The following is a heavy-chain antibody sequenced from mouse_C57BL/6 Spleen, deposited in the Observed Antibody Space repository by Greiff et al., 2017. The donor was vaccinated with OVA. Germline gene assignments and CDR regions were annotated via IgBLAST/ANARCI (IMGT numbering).Heavy chain of an antibody. D-gene: IGHD3-2*02. CDR2: IDPSDSYT. Sequence: QVQLKQPGAELVRPGTSVKLSCKASGYTFTSYWMHWVKQRPGQGLEWIGVIDPSDSYTNYNQKFKGKATLTVDTSSSTAYMQLSSLTSEDSAVYYCARGMSSVDYWGKGTTLTVSS. CDR3: ARGMSSVDY. J-gene: IGHJ2*01. V-gene: IGHV1-59*01. CDR1: GYTFTSYW.